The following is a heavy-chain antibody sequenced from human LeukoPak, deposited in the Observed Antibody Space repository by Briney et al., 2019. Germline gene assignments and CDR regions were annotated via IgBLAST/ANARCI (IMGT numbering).Heavy chain of an antibody. CDR3: ARHGASYGGNSEGFDY. CDR2: IIPIFGTA. CDR1: GGTFSSYA. J-gene: IGHJ4*02. D-gene: IGHD4-23*01. V-gene: IGHV1-69*13. Sequence: SVKVSCKASGGTFSSYAISWVRQAPGQGLEWMGGIIPIFGTANYAQKFQGRVTITADESTSTAYMELSSLRSEDTAVYYCARHGASYGGNSEGFDYWGQGTLVTVSS.